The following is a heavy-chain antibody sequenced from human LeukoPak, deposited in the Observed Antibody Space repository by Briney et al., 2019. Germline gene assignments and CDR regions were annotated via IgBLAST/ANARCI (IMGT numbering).Heavy chain of an antibody. D-gene: IGHD2-15*01. CDR1: GFPFSSYA. V-gene: IGHV3-64D*09. Sequence: GGSLTLSCSASGFPFSSYAMHWVRQPPGKGPEYVSAISYSGGSTYYADSVKGRFTISRDNSKTTLYLQMSSLRAEDKAVYFCVRGYSFGPYGMDVWGQGTTVTVSS. J-gene: IGHJ6*02. CDR2: ISYSGGST. CDR3: VRGYSFGPYGMDV.